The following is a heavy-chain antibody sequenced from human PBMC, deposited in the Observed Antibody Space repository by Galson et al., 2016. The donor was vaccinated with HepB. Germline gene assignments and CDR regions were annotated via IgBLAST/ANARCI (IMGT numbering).Heavy chain of an antibody. CDR3: ARAVMLGRSMDV. Sequence: CAISGDSVYNNGAAWVWIRQSPSRGLEWLGRTFYRSTWENHYAGSVKNRITISPDTSRNQFSLHLNSVTPEDTGVCYCARAVMLGRSMDVWGQGTTVTVS. CDR1: GDSVYNNGAA. CDR2: TFYRSTWEN. V-gene: IGHV6-1*01. J-gene: IGHJ6*02. D-gene: IGHD1-26*01.